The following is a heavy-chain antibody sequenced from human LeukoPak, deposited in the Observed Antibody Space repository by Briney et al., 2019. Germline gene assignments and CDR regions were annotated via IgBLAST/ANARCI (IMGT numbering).Heavy chain of an antibody. Sequence: GGSLRLFCAASGFTFSSYAMSWVRQAPGKGLEGVSVISGSGDSTFYADSVKGRFTISRDNSKNTLYLQMNSLRAEDTAVYYCAKGYNSGWFESWGQGALVTVSS. J-gene: IGHJ5*01. CDR1: GFTFSSYA. CDR2: ISGSGDST. V-gene: IGHV3-23*01. D-gene: IGHD6-19*01. CDR3: AKGYNSGWFES.